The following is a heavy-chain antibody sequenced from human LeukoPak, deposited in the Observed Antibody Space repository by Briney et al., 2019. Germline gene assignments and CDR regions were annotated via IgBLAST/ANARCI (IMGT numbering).Heavy chain of an antibody. D-gene: IGHD6-13*01. CDR1: GYKLTNNW. Sequence: GESLKISCKISGYKLTNNWIGWARQVPGKGLEWMGLIYPGYSDAKYSPSFQGQVTLSVDASISTAYLQLSGLRASDTAIYCCVRFGLTSSLDHWGQGTLVTVSS. J-gene: IGHJ5*02. CDR2: IYPGYSDA. V-gene: IGHV5-51*01. CDR3: VRFGLTSSLDH.